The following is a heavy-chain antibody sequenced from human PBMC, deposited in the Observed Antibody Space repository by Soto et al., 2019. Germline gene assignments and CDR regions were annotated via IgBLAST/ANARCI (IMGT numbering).Heavy chain of an antibody. CDR1: GFTFSRYG. CDR3: AEALHGYYDSCSYCSSFDY. Sequence: QVQLVESGGGVVQPGRSLRLSCAASGFTFSRYGMHWVRQAPGKGLEWVAVISADGSNKYYAESVKGRFTVSRDNSKNKLYLQMNSLRAEDTAVYYCAEALHGYYDSCSYCSSFDYWGQGTLVTVSS. D-gene: IGHD3-22*01. V-gene: IGHV3-30*03. J-gene: IGHJ4*02. CDR2: ISADGSNK.